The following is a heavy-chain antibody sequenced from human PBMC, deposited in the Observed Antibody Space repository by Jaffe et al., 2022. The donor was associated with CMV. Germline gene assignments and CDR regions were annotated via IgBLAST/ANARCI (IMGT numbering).Heavy chain of an antibody. Sequence: EVQLLESGGGLVQPGGSLRLSCAASGFTLSSYAMNWVRQSPGKGLEWVSTISGSGLNTYTADSVKGRFIISRDNSKNTLYLQMNSLRAEDTALYFCAKDLGGPAPSPHGMNVWGQGTTVTVSS. D-gene: IGHD2-2*01. CDR2: ISGSGLNT. J-gene: IGHJ6*02. CDR1: GFTLSSYA. CDR3: AKDLGGPAPSPHGMNV. V-gene: IGHV3-23*01.